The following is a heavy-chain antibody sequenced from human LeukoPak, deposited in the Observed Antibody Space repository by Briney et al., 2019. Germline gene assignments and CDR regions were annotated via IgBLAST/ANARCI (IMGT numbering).Heavy chain of an antibody. Sequence: GGSLRLXCAASGFTFSSYWMSWVRQAPGKGLEWVANIKQDGSEKYYVDSVKGRFTISRDNAKNSLYLQMNSLRAEDTAVYYCARAVNYDFWSGPDTYYFDYWGQGTLVTVSS. CDR1: GFTFSSYW. CDR2: IKQDGSEK. J-gene: IGHJ4*02. D-gene: IGHD3-3*01. CDR3: ARAVNYDFWSGPDTYYFDY. V-gene: IGHV3-7*04.